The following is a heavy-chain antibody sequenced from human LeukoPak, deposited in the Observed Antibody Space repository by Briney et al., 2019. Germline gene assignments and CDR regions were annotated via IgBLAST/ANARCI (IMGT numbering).Heavy chain of an antibody. CDR1: GDSISSYY. Sequence: KPSETLSLTCTVSGDSISSYYWSWIRQPPGKGLEWIGYIYFSGSTNYNPSLKSRVTISLDTSKNQFSLKLSSVTAADTALYYCARDKYGSGSSDYWGQGTLVTVSS. CDR3: ARDKYGSGSSDY. D-gene: IGHD3-10*01. J-gene: IGHJ4*02. CDR2: IYFSGST. V-gene: IGHV4-59*01.